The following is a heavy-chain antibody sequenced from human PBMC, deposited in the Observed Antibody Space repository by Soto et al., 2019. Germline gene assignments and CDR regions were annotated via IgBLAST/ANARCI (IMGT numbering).Heavy chain of an antibody. D-gene: IGHD4-17*01. CDR2: INPNSGGT. Sequence: QVQLVQSGAEVKKPGASVKVSCKASGYTFTGYYMHWVRQAPGQGLEWMGWINPNSGGTNYAQKFQGRVPMTRDTSISTAYMELSRLRADDTAVYYCATATTVVTPGYWYFDLWGRGTLVTVSS. V-gene: IGHV1-2*02. J-gene: IGHJ2*01. CDR3: ATATTVVTPGYWYFDL. CDR1: GYTFTGYY.